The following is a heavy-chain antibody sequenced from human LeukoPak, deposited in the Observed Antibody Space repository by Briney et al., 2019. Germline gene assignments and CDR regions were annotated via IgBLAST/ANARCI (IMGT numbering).Heavy chain of an antibody. J-gene: IGHJ2*01. CDR3: ARELVSLGTGYFDL. D-gene: IGHD7-27*01. Sequence: PGGSLRLSCEASGFTFSTYGMTWVRQAPGKGLEWVSGTTGSSTWTYYADSVKGRFTISRDNSNNTLHLQMNSLRAEDTAIYYCARELVSLGTGYFDLWGRGTLVTVSS. CDR1: GFTFSTYG. V-gene: IGHV3-23*01. CDR2: TTGSSTWT.